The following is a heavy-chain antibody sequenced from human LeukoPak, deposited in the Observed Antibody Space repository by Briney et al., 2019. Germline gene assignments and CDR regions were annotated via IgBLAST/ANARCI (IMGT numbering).Heavy chain of an antibody. CDR1: GGSISSGGYS. J-gene: IGHJ2*01. D-gene: IGHD4-17*01. V-gene: IGHV4-30-2*02. Sequence: PSETLSLTCAVSGGSISSGGYSWSWIRQPPGKGLEWIGYIYHSGSTYYNPSLKSRVTISVDTSKNQFSLKLRSVTAADTAVYYCARDYGDIPPDWYYDLWGRGTLVTVSS. CDR3: ARDYGDIPPDWYYDL. CDR2: IYHSGST.